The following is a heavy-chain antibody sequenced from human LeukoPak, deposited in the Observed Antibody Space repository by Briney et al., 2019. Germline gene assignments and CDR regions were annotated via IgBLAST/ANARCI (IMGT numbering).Heavy chain of an antibody. Sequence: SLRLSCAASGFTFDDYAMHWVRQAPGKGLEWVSGISWNSGSIGYADSVKGRFTISRDNAKNSLYLQMNSLRAEDTALYYCAKDIGIAARPGAFDIWGQGTMVTVSS. D-gene: IGHD6-6*01. V-gene: IGHV3-9*01. CDR3: AKDIGIAARPGAFDI. CDR2: ISWNSGSI. CDR1: GFTFDDYA. J-gene: IGHJ3*02.